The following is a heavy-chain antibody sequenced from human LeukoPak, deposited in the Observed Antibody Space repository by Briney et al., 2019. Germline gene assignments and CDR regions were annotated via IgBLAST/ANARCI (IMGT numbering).Heavy chain of an antibody. Sequence: SVKVSCKASGGTFSSYAISWVRQAPGQGLEWTGGIIPIFGTANYAQKFQGRVTITADESTSTAYMELSSLRSEDTAVYYCARESPGSCSSTSCYGLPTGWGQGTLVTVSS. CDR3: ARESPGSCSSTSCYGLPTG. CDR1: GGTFSSYA. CDR2: IIPIFGTA. V-gene: IGHV1-69*13. J-gene: IGHJ4*02. D-gene: IGHD2-2*01.